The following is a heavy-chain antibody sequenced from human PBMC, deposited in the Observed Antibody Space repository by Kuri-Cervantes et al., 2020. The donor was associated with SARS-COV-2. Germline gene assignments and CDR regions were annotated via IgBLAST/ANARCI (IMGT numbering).Heavy chain of an antibody. Sequence: GESLKISCAASGFSFSTYAMSWVRQAPGKGLQWVATVTETGTITHYADSVRGRFTTSRDNPRNTLYLQMNSLRAEDTAVYYCAKDQTTVTTCFDYWGQGTLVTVSS. CDR1: GFSFSTYA. J-gene: IGHJ4*02. V-gene: IGHV3-23*01. D-gene: IGHD4-17*01. CDR3: AKDQTTVTTCFDY. CDR2: VTETGTIT.